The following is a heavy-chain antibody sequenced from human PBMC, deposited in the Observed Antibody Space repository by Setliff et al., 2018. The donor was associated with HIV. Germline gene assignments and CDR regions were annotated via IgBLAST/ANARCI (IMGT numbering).Heavy chain of an antibody. Sequence: GGSLRLSCAASGFIFSTNWMSWVRQAPGKGPEWVANINQDGSDKYYVPSVKGRFTISRDNAKNSLYLQMNSLRAEDTAIYYCARGKGPNLLDYWGQGTLVTVSS. J-gene: IGHJ4*02. D-gene: IGHD2-8*01. CDR3: ARGKGPNLLDY. CDR1: GFIFSTNW. V-gene: IGHV3-7*01. CDR2: INQDGSDK.